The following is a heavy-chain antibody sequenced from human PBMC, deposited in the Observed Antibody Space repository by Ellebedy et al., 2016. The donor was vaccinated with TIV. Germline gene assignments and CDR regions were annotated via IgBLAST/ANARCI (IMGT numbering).Heavy chain of an antibody. CDR2: ISGSGDLT. CDR1: GFTFSGYA. V-gene: IGHV3-23*01. J-gene: IGHJ4*02. D-gene: IGHD3-22*01. Sequence: GESLKISCAASGFTFSGYALTWVRQAPGKGLEWVSSISGSGDLTYYADSVKGRFTISRDNSKNTLYLQMNSLRAEDTAVYYCAKAQTPMIVMVSWGQGTLVPVSS. CDR3: AKAQTPMIVMVS.